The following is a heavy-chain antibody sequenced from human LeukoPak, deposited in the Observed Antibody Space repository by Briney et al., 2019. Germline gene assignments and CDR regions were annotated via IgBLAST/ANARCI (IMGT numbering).Heavy chain of an antibody. CDR3: SRYDSDTGDFDP. J-gene: IGHJ5*02. Sequence: SETLSLTCTVSGGSISGSTSYWGCIRQPRGEGLEWIGLLNYSGTTYYNPSFKSRVSISIDRSSTQFSLKLTSVTAADTAFYYCSRYDSDTGDFDPWGEGTLVTISS. CDR1: GGSISGSTSY. CDR2: LNYSGTT. V-gene: IGHV4-39*07. D-gene: IGHD3-16*01.